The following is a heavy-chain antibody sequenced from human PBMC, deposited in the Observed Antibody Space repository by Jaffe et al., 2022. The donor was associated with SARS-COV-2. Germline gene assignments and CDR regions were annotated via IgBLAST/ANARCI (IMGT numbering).Heavy chain of an antibody. Sequence: EVQLVESGGGLVQPGGSLRLSCAASGFTFDDYAMHWVRQAPGKGLEWVSGIGWNSGSIGYADSVKGRFTISRDNAKNSLYLQMNSLRSEDTALYYCAKAFHSHSGYDLGDYWGQGTLVTVSS. CDR3: AKAFHSHSGYDLGDY. J-gene: IGHJ4*02. CDR2: IGWNSGSI. D-gene: IGHD5-12*01. CDR1: GFTFDDYA. V-gene: IGHV3-9*01.